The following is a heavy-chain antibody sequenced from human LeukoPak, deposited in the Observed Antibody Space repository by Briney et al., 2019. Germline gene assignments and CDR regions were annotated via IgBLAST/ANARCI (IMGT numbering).Heavy chain of an antibody. Sequence: PSETLSLTCAVYGGSFTDYYWTWIRRPPGKGLEWIGEINHSGSTNYNPSLKSRVTISVDTSKSQFSLKLSPVTAADTAVYYCARYYDSSGYYPGTAYFQHWGQGTLVTVSS. CDR3: ARYYDSSGYYPGTAYFQH. D-gene: IGHD3-22*01. CDR1: GGSFTDYY. V-gene: IGHV4-34*01. J-gene: IGHJ1*01. CDR2: INHSGST.